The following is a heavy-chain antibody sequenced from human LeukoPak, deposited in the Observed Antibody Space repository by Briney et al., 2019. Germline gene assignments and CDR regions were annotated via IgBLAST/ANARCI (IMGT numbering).Heavy chain of an antibody. V-gene: IGHV4-34*01. CDR1: GGSFSGYC. D-gene: IGHD3-9*01. CDR2: INHSGST. Sequence: SETLSLTCAVYGGSFSGYCWSWIRQPPGKGLEWIGEINHSGSTNYNPSLKSRVTISVDTSKNQFSLKLSSVTAADTAVYYCARGPNVLRYFDWLLYLDYWGQGTLVTVSS. J-gene: IGHJ4*02. CDR3: ARGPNVLRYFDWLLYLDY.